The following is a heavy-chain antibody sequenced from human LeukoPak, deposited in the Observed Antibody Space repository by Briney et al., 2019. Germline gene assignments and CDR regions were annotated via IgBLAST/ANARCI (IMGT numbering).Heavy chain of an antibody. CDR1: GFTFSSYS. CDR2: ISSSSSYI. J-gene: IGHJ3*02. D-gene: IGHD2-8*01. Sequence: GGSLRLSCAASGFTFSSYSMNWVRQAPGKGLEWVSSISSSSSYIYYADSMKGRFTISRDNAKNSLYLQMNSLRAEDTAVYYCARDRTRDAFDIWGQGTMVTVSS. CDR3: ARDRTRDAFDI. V-gene: IGHV3-21*01.